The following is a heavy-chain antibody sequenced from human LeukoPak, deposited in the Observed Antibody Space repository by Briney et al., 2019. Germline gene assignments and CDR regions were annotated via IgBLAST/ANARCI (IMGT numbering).Heavy chain of an antibody. Sequence: GGSLRLSCAASGFIFSSYAMHWVRQAPGKGLEWVAVISYDGSNKYYADSVKGRFTISRDNSKNTLYLQMNSLGAEDTAVYYCARSGITMVLLDPWGLGTLVTVSS. CDR3: ARSGITMVLLDP. CDR2: ISYDGSNK. D-gene: IGHD3-10*01. V-gene: IGHV3-30*04. J-gene: IGHJ5*02. CDR1: GFIFSSYA.